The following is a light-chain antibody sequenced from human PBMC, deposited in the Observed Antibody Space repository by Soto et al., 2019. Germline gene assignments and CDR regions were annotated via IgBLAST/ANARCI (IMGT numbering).Light chain of an antibody. Sequence: DIVMTQSPDSLAVSLGERSTINCKSSQSVLYSSDNKNYLAWYQQKPGQPTKLLIYWASIRESGVPDRFSGSGSGTDFTLTISSLQAEDVAVYYFQQYYNSPITFGQGTRLEIK. CDR2: WAS. J-gene: IGKJ5*01. CDR3: QQYYNSPIT. CDR1: QSVLYSSDNKNY. V-gene: IGKV4-1*01.